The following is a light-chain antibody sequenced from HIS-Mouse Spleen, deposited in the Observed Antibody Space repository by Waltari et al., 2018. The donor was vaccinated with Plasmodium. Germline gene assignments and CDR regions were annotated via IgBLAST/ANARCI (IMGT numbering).Light chain of an antibody. V-gene: IGLV5-45*03. J-gene: IGLJ1*01. CDR2: YKSDSDK. Sequence: QAVLTQPSSLSASPGASASLTCTLRSGINVGTYRIYWYQQKPGSPPHYLLRYKSDSDKQQGSGVPSRFSGSKDASANAGILLISGLQSEDEADYYCMIWHSSAYVFGTGTKVTVL. CDR1: SGINVGTYR. CDR3: MIWHSSAYV.